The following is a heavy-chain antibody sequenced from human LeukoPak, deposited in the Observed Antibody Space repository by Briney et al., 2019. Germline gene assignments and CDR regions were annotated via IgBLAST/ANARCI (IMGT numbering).Heavy chain of an antibody. CDR1: GFTFSSYW. CDR2: IKQDGSEK. CDR3: ARDGDMLTDYYVHEYDY. D-gene: IGHD3-9*01. Sequence: GGSLRLSCAASGFTFSSYWMSWVRQAPGKGLEWVANIKQDGSEKYYVDSVKGRFTISRDNSKNTLYLQMNSLRAEDTAVYFCARDGDMLTDYYVHEYDYWGQGTLVTVSS. V-gene: IGHV3-7*01. J-gene: IGHJ4*02.